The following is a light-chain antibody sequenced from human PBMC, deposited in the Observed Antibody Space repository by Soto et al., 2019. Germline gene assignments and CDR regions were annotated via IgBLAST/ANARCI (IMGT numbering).Light chain of an antibody. V-gene: IGKV3-20*01. J-gene: IGKJ1*01. Sequence: EILLTQSPGTLSLSPGERATLSCRASQSVSSSYLAWYQQKPGQAPRLLIYGASNRATGIPDRFSGSGSGTDFTFTISRLEPEDIAVYYCQQYGSSPWTFGQGTKVDIK. CDR3: QQYGSSPWT. CDR1: QSVSSSY. CDR2: GAS.